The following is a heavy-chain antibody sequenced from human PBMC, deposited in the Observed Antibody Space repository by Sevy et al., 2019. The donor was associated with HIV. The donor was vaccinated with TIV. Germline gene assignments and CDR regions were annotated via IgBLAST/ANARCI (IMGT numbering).Heavy chain of an antibody. Sequence: GGSLRLSCAASGFTFTNFPMHWVRQAPGRGLEWVAIISFNGNHEFYADSVKRCFTISRDNSKSTLYLQMNSLRREDTAVYYCVRTAGLTGSYEYWGQGTQVTVSS. J-gene: IGHJ4*02. V-gene: IGHV3-30-3*01. CDR1: GFTFTNFP. CDR3: VRTAGLTGSYEY. D-gene: IGHD3-9*01. CDR2: ISFNGNHE.